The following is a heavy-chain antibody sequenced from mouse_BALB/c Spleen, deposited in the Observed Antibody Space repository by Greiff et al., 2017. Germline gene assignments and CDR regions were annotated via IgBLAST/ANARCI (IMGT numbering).Heavy chain of an antibody. J-gene: IGHJ4*01. D-gene: IGHD2-14*01. CDR2: ISSGSSTI. V-gene: IGHV5-17*02. CDR3: ARKYYRVYYAMDF. Sequence: EVLLVESGGGLVPPGGSRYISCAVSGFTLSSFGVHWVRQAPEKGLEWVAYISSGSSTIYYADTVKGQFIISRDNPKDTLFLQMTSLTSEDTAMYYCARKYYRVYYAMDFWGQGTSVTVSS. CDR1: GFTLSSFG.